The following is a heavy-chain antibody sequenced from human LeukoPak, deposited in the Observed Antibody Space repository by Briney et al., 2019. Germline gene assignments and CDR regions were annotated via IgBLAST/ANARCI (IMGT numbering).Heavy chain of an antibody. J-gene: IGHJ4*02. D-gene: IGHD1-1*01. Sequence: GSLRLSCAASGFTSSSYAMSWVRQAPGKGLEWVSAISGSGGSTYYADSVKGRFTISRDNSKNTLYLQMNSLRAEDTAVYYCAKDPYIELETNYFDYWGQGTLVTVSS. V-gene: IGHV3-23*01. CDR3: AKDPYIELETNYFDY. CDR1: GFTSSSYA. CDR2: ISGSGGST.